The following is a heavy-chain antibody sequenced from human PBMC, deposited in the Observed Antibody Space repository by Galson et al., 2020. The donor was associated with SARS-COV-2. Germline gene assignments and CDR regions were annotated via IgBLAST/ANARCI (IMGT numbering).Heavy chain of an antibody. CDR3: TTEYSTVVTPEVFDY. Sequence: GGSLRLSCAASGFTFSNAWMSWVRQAPGKGLEWVGRIKSKTDGGTTDYAAPVKGRFTISRDDSKNTLYLQMNSLKTEDTAVYYCTTEYSTVVTPEVFDYWGQGTLVTVSS. V-gene: IGHV3-15*01. J-gene: IGHJ4*02. D-gene: IGHD2-21*02. CDR2: IKSKTDGGTT. CDR1: GFTFSNAW.